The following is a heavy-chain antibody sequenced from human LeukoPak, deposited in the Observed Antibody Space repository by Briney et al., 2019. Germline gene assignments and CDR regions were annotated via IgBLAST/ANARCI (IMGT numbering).Heavy chain of an antibody. CDR3: TTDDYYDSSGYYYPYYYYGMDV. CDR1: GFTFSTHD. D-gene: IGHD3-22*01. CDR2: IKSKTDGGTT. Sequence: GGSLRLSCAASGFTFSTHDMHWVRQAPGKGLEWVGRIKSKTDGGTTDYAAPVKGRFTISRDDSKNTLYLQMNSLKTEDTAVYYCTTDDYYDSSGYYYPYYYYGMDVWGQGTTVTVSS. J-gene: IGHJ6*02. V-gene: IGHV3-15*01.